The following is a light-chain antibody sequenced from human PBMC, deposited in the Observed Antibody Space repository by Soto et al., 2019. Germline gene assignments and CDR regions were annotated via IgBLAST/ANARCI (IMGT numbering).Light chain of an antibody. CDR3: QQYGNLLWT. Sequence: DIQMTQSPSSLSASLGDRVTITCQASQDINNYLNWYQQKPGKAPKILTYDASNLETGVPSRFSGGGSGTDFTFTISSLQPEDIATYYCQQYGNLLWTFGQGTKVEIK. V-gene: IGKV1-33*01. CDR1: QDINNY. CDR2: DAS. J-gene: IGKJ1*01.